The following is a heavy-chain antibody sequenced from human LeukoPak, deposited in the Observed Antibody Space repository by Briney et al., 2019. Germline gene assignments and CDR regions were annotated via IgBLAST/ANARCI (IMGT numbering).Heavy chain of an antibody. V-gene: IGHV5-51*01. J-gene: IGHJ5*02. D-gene: IGHD3-22*01. Sequence: KVSCKASGYTFTSYGISWVRQAPGQGLEWMGIIYPGDSDTRYRPSFRGQVTISADKSISTAYLQWSSLKASDTAMYYCARVESYYYDSSGLFGPWGQGTLVTVSS. CDR2: IYPGDSDT. CDR3: ARVESYYYDSSGLFGP. CDR1: GYTFTSYG.